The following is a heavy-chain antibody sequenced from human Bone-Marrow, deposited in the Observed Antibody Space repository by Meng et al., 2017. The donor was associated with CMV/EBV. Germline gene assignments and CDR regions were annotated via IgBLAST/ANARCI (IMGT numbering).Heavy chain of an antibody. J-gene: IGHJ5*02. CDR2: IYWDDDK. V-gene: IGHV2-5*02. D-gene: IGHD2-15*01. Sequence: QITLKESGPPLVKPTQTLTLTCPFSGFSLSTSGVGVGWIRQPPGKALEWLALIYWDDDKRYSPSLKSRLTITKDTSKNQVVLTMTNMDPVDTATYYCAHGSPGWYAFDPWGQGTLVTVSS. CDR1: GFSLSTSGVG. CDR3: AHGSPGWYAFDP.